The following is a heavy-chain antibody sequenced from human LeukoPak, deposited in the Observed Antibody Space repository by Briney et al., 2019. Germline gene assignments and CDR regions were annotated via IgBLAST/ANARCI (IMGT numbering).Heavy chain of an antibody. D-gene: IGHD5-18*01. CDR1: GFTFDDYA. CDR2: ISRNSGSI. V-gene: IGHV3-9*03. CDR3: AKAARGTAMVVRFDY. Sequence: GGSLRLSCAASGFTFDDYAMHWVRQAPGKGLEWVSGISRNSGSIGYADSVKGRFTISRDNAKNSLYLQMNSLRAEDMALYYCAKAARGTAMVVRFDYWGQGTLVTVSS. J-gene: IGHJ4*02.